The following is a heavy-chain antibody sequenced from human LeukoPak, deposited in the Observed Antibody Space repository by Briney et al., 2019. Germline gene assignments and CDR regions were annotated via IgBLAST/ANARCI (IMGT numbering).Heavy chain of an antibody. D-gene: IGHD3-22*01. CDR2: INTDGSST. Sequence: GGSLRLSCAASGFTFSVYWIHWVRQAPGKGLVWVSRINTDGSSTSYADSVKGRFTISRDNAKNTLYLQMNSLRAEDTAVYYCARGGDYYDSAGAFDIWGQGTMVTVSS. CDR1: GFTFSVYW. CDR3: ARGGDYYDSAGAFDI. J-gene: IGHJ3*02. V-gene: IGHV3-74*01.